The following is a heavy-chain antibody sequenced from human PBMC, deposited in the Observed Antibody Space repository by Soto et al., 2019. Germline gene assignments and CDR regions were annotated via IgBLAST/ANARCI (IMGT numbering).Heavy chain of an antibody. D-gene: IGHD5-12*01. CDR1: GFTVSRYD. CDR3: VRVLYDSGVVDF. V-gene: IGHV3-53*01. J-gene: IGHJ4*02. CDR2: IQTGGAT. Sequence: QLVESGGGLFQAGGSTRLSGLASGFTVSRYDMAWVRPAPGKGLEWASIIQTGGATYYTDSAQGRFTISRDNSRNTVYLQMSSLRVEDTGVYSCVRVLYDSGVVDFWGQGSPITVS.